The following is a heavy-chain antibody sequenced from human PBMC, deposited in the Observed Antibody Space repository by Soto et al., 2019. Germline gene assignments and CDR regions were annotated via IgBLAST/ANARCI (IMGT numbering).Heavy chain of an antibody. Sequence: QVQLQESGPGRVKPSETLSLTCSVSGGSVRTGSYHWSWIRQPPGKGLEWIGFISNNGSPDYNPARKSRVVVAIDRSQNQFSLKVNSVTAADTAVYFCAGIGWGGDSGGQGTLVTVSS. D-gene: IGHD7-27*01. CDR2: ISNNGSP. V-gene: IGHV4-61*01. CDR1: GGSVRTGSYH. CDR3: AGIGWGGDS. J-gene: IGHJ4*02.